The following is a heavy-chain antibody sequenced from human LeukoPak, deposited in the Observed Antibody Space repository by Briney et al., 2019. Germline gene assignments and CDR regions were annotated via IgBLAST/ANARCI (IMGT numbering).Heavy chain of an antibody. V-gene: IGHV1-69*13. CDR1: GGTFSSYA. Sequence: GASVKVSCKASGGTFSSYAISWVRQAPGQGLEWMGGIIPIFGTANYAQKFQGRVTITADESTSTAYMELSSLRSEDTAVYYCARGVRLEDTAMVTFYYYGMDVWGQGTTVTVSS. CDR3: ARGVRLEDTAMVTFYYYGMDV. J-gene: IGHJ6*02. D-gene: IGHD5-18*01. CDR2: IIPIFGTA.